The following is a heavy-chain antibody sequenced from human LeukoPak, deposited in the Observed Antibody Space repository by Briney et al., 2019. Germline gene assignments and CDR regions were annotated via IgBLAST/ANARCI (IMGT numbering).Heavy chain of an antibody. J-gene: IGHJ6*03. D-gene: IGHD2-2*01. CDR3: ARLSIGCSSTSCYSTYYMDV. V-gene: IGHV4-34*01. CDR1: GGSFSGYY. Sequence: PSETLSLTCAVYGGSFSGYYWSWIRQPPGKGLEWIGEINHSGSTNYNPSFKSRVTVSVDTSKNQFSLKLSSVTAADTAVYYCARLSIGCSSTSCYSTYYMDVWGKGTTVTVSS. CDR2: INHSGST.